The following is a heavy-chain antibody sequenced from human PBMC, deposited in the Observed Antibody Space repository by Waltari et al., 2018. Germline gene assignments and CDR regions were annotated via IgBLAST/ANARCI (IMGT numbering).Heavy chain of an antibody. CDR3: ARLGYSSSWLPFDY. CDR1: GYTFTSYD. V-gene: IGHV1-2*02. J-gene: IGHJ4*02. D-gene: IGHD6-13*01. Sequence: QVQLVQSGAEVKKPGASVKVSCKASGYTFTSYDINWVRQATGQGLEWMGWMNPNSGGTNYAQKFQGRVTMTRDTSISTAYMELSRLRSDDTAVYYCARLGYSSSWLPFDYWGQGTLVTVSS. CDR2: MNPNSGGT.